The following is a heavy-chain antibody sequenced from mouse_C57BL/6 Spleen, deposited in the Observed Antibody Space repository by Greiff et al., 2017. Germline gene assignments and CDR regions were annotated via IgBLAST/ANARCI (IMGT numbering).Heavy chain of an antibody. CDR1: GYTFTSYW. V-gene: IGHV1-50*01. Sequence: QVQLQQPGAELVKPGASVKLSCKASGYTFTSYWMQWVKQRPGQGLEWIGEIDPSDSYTNYNQKFKGKATLTVDTSSSTAYMQLSSLTSEDSAVYYCASLRGYYAMDYWGQGTSVTVSS. CDR3: ASLRGYYAMDY. J-gene: IGHJ4*01. CDR2: IDPSDSYT. D-gene: IGHD1-2*01.